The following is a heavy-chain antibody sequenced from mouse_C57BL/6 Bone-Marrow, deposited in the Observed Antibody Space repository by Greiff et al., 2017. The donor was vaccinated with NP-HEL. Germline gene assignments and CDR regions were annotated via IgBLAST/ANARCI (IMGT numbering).Heavy chain of an antibody. CDR2: ISYDGSN. CDR1: GYSITSGYY. V-gene: IGHV3-6*01. Sequence: ESGPGLVKPSQSLSLTCSVTGYSITSGYYWNWIRQFPGNKLEWMGYISYDGSNNYNPSLKNRISITRDTSKNQFFLKLNSVTTEDTATYYCARVGSSGYDAMDYWGQGTSVTVSS. J-gene: IGHJ4*01. CDR3: ARVGSSGYDAMDY. D-gene: IGHD3-2*02.